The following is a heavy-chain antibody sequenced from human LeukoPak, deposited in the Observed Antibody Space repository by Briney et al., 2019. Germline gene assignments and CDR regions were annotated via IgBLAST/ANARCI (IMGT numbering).Heavy chain of an antibody. CDR1: GGSISSSNW. Sequence: SETLSLTCAVSGGSISSSNWWSWVRQPPGKGLEWIGEIYHSGSTNYNPSLKSRVTISVDKSKNQFSLKLSSVTAADTAVYYCARLGATYYYYYMDVWGKGTTVTISS. CDR3: ARLGATYYYYYMDV. D-gene: IGHD1-26*01. CDR2: IYHSGST. J-gene: IGHJ6*03. V-gene: IGHV4-4*02.